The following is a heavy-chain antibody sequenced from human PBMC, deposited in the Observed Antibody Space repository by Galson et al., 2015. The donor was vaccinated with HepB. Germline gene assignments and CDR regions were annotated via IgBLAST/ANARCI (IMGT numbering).Heavy chain of an antibody. V-gene: IGHV1-46*04. Sequence: SVKVSCKASGYTFTSYYMHWVRQAPGQGLEWMGIINPSGGSTSYAQKLQGRVTMTRDTSTSTVYMELSSLRSEDTAVYYCARELIVGATGRAFDIWGQGTMVTVSS. J-gene: IGHJ3*02. D-gene: IGHD1-26*01. CDR2: INPSGGST. CDR3: ARELIVGATGRAFDI. CDR1: GYTFTSYY.